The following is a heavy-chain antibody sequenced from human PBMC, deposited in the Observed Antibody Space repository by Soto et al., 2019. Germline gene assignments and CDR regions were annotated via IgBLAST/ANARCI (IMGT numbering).Heavy chain of an antibody. J-gene: IGHJ4*02. CDR1: GLTFSNYW. CDR2: ISNDGSGA. CDR3: AIGAAGYNY. V-gene: IGHV3-74*01. Sequence: PGGSLRLSCAASGLTFSNYWMHWVRQAPGEGLVWVSHISNDGSGATYADSVKGRFTISRDNAKNTLYLQMNSLTVEDTAVYYCAIGAAGYNYWGQGALVTVSS. D-gene: IGHD1-1*01.